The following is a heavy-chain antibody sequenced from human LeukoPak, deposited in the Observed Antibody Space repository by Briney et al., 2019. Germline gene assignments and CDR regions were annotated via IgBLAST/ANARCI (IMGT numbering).Heavy chain of an antibody. Sequence: SVKVSCKASGGTFSSYAISWVRQAPGQGLEWMGGIIPIFGTANYAQKFQGRVTITADESTSTAYMELSSLRSEDTAVYYCARGGKHLNDAFDIWGQGTMVTVSS. D-gene: IGHD2-21*01. J-gene: IGHJ3*02. V-gene: IGHV1-69*13. CDR2: IIPIFGTA. CDR3: ARGGKHLNDAFDI. CDR1: GGTFSSYA.